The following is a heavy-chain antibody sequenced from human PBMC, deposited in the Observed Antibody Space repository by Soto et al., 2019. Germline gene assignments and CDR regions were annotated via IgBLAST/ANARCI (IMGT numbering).Heavy chain of an antibody. CDR3: ARDQADSSGFDFDY. V-gene: IGHV3-7*01. CDR2: IKQDGSEK. Sequence: PGGSLRLSCAASGFTFISYWMSWVRQAPGKGLEWVANIKQDGSEKYYVDSVKGRFTISRDNAKNSLYLQMNSLRAEDTAVYYCARDQADSSGFDFDYWGQGTLVTVS. CDR1: GFTFISYW. D-gene: IGHD3-22*01. J-gene: IGHJ4*02.